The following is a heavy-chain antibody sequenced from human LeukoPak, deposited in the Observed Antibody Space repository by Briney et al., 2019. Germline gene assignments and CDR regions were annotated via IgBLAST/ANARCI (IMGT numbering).Heavy chain of an antibody. V-gene: IGHV5-51*01. CDR1: GYRLTNYW. J-gene: IGHJ4*02. Sequence: GESLKISCKVSGYRLTNYWIGWVRPMTGKGLEWMGSIYLGDSDTRYSPSSQGQVTISADKSISTAYLQWSSLKASDSAMYYCARSYCGGDCNFDYWGQGTLVTVSS. CDR3: ARSYCGGDCNFDY. CDR2: IYLGDSDT. D-gene: IGHD2-21*02.